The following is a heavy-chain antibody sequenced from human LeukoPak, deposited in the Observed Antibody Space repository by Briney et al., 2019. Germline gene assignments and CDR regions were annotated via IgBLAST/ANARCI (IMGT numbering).Heavy chain of an antibody. J-gene: IGHJ5*02. D-gene: IGHD3-16*02. V-gene: IGHV1-2*02. CDR3: ARSAYDYVWGSYRCTGTWFDP. Sequence: ASVKVSCKASGYTFTGYYMHWVRQAPGQGLEWMGWINPNSGGTNYAQKFQGRVTMTRDTSISTAYMELSRLRSDDTAVYYCARSAYDYVWGSYRCTGTWFDPWGQGTLVTVSS. CDR2: INPNSGGT. CDR1: GYTFTGYY.